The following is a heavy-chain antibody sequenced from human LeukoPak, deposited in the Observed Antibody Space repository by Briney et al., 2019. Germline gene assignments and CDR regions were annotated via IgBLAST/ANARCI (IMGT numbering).Heavy chain of an antibody. CDR2: IWYDGSNK. Sequence: PGGSLRLSCAASGFTVSDNYMSWVRQAPGKGLEWVAVIWYDGSNKYYADSVKGRFTISRDNSKNTLYLQMNSLRAEDTAVYYCARDRRDYFDYWGQGTLVTVSS. J-gene: IGHJ4*02. CDR1: GFTVSDNY. CDR3: ARDRRDYFDY. V-gene: IGHV3-33*08.